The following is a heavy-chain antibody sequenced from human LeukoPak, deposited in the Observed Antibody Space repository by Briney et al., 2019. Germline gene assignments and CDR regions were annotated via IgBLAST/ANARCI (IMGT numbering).Heavy chain of an antibody. CDR3: ASNFYSSRTYYYGMDV. Sequence: PSETLSLTCTVSGGSISSYYWSWIRQPPGKGLEWIGYIYCSGSTNYNPSLKSRVTISVDTSKNQFSLKLSSVTAADTAVYYCASNFYSSRTYYYGMDVWGQGTTVTVSS. J-gene: IGHJ6*02. CDR2: IYCSGST. D-gene: IGHD6-13*01. V-gene: IGHV4-59*01. CDR1: GGSISSYY.